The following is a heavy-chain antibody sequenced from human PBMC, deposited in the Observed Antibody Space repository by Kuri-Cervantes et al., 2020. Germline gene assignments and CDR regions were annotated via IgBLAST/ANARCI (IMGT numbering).Heavy chain of an antibody. V-gene: IGHV1-69*06. CDR1: GYTFTSYD. CDR2: IIPIFGTA. CDR3: ARAVYCGGDCYRFDI. Sequence: SVKVSCKASGYTFTSYDINWVRQATGQGLEWMGWIIPIFGTANYTQMFKGRVTVTADKSTSTAYMELSSLRSEDTAIYYCARAVYCGGDCYRFDIWGQGTMVTVSS. J-gene: IGHJ3*02. D-gene: IGHD2-21*02.